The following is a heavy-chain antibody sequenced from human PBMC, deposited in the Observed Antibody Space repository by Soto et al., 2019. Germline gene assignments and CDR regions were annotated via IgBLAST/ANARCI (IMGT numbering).Heavy chain of an antibody. V-gene: IGHV4-39*01. D-gene: IGHD2-15*01. Sequence: SETLSLTCTVSGGSISSSSYYWGWIRQPPGKGLEWIESIYYSGSTYYNPSLKSRVTISVDTSKNQFSLKLSSVTAADTAVYYCARGGDIVVVVAAPGAFDIWGQGTMVTVSS. CDR2: IYYSGST. J-gene: IGHJ3*02. CDR1: GGSISSSSYY. CDR3: ARGGDIVVVVAAPGAFDI.